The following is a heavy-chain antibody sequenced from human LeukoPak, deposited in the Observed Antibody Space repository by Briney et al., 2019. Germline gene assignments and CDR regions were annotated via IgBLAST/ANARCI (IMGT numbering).Heavy chain of an antibody. CDR2: INPNSGAT. J-gene: IGHJ4*02. CDR1: GYTFTAYY. Sequence: GASVKVSCKASGYTFTAYYMHWGRLAPGQGLEWRGWINPNSGATKYTPKLQDRVAMTRDTSISTAYLELSRLRSDDTAVYYCTSNGPDGDYSYWGQGTLVTVSS. CDR3: TSNGPDGDYSY. D-gene: IGHD4-17*01. V-gene: IGHV1-2*02.